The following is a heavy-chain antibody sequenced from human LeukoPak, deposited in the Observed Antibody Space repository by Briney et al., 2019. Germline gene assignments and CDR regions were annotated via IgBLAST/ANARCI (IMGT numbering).Heavy chain of an antibody. V-gene: IGHV3-74*01. CDR2: NNNDGSIT. CDR3: ARHFSVATTSPLQH. D-gene: IGHD5-12*01. CDR1: GFIFEHFW. J-gene: IGHJ1*01. Sequence: PGASLRLSCAACGFIFEHFWLHWVRDARGRGLVWVSRNNNDGSITTYADSVEGRFTISRDNAKNTLYLQMNSLRVEDTALYYCARHFSVATTSPLQHWGQGTLVTVSS.